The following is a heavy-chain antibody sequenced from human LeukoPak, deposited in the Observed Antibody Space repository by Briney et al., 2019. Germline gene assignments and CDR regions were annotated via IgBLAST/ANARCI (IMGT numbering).Heavy chain of an antibody. V-gene: IGHV1-8*02. Sequence: GASVKVSCKASGYTFTGYYVHWVRQAPGQGLEWMGRINPNSGNTGYAQKFQGRVTMTRNTSISTAYMELSSLRSEDTAVYYCARANXXXXXXTLVTVSS. CDR1: GYTFTGYY. J-gene: IGHJ4*01. CDR3: ARANXX. CDR2: INPNSGNT.